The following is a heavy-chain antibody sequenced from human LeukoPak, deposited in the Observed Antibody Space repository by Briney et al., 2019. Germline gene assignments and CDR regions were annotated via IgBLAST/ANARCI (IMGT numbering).Heavy chain of an antibody. CDR2: INHSGST. J-gene: IGHJ6*02. Sequence: SETLSLTCAVYGGSFSGYYWSWIRQPPGKGLEWIGEINHSGSTNYNPSLKSRVTISVDTSKSQFSLKLSSVTAADTAVYYCARVYSSGWPAYYYYGMDVWGQGTTVTVSS. D-gene: IGHD6-19*01. CDR1: GGSFSGYY. CDR3: ARVYSSGWPAYYYYGMDV. V-gene: IGHV4-34*01.